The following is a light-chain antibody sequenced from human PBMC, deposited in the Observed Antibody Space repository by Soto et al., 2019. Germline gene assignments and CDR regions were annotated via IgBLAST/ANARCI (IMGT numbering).Light chain of an antibody. J-gene: IGKJ1*01. V-gene: IGKV1-5*01. CDR2: DAS. CDR3: QQYNTYST. Sequence: DIKLTQSPSTLSAAVGDSVTITCRASQNIRNLLAWYQQKPGKAPKPLIFDASTLKTGVPSRFGGSGSGTEFTLTISSLQPDDFATYYCQQYNTYSTFGQGTKVDIK. CDR1: QNIRNL.